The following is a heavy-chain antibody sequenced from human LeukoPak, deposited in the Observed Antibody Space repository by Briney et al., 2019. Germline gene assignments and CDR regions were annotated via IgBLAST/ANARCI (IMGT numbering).Heavy chain of an antibody. Sequence: GGSLRLSCAASGYTFSDYYMSWIRQAPGKGLEWVSYISSSSSYTNYADSVKGRFTISRDNAKNSLYLQMNSLRAEDTAVYYCARHGGSRVVIGYYFDYWGQGTLVTVSS. CDR3: ARHGGSRVVIGYYFDY. V-gene: IGHV3-11*03. CDR2: ISSSSSYT. D-gene: IGHD3-3*01. J-gene: IGHJ4*02. CDR1: GYTFSDYY.